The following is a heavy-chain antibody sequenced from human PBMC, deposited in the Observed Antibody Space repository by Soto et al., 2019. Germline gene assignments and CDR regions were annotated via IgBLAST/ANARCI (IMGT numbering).Heavy chain of an antibody. D-gene: IGHD1-20*01. Sequence: SETLSLTCTVSSGSMRTSHYWGWIRQPPGKGLEWIGNIYYNGDTYYNPSLQSRVTISVDTSKNQFSLNLHSVTAADTAVYYCARWVEVSLDYFDSWGQGTPVTVSS. CDR2: IYYNGDT. V-gene: IGHV4-39*01. CDR1: SGSMRTSHY. J-gene: IGHJ4*02. CDR3: ARWVEVSLDYFDS.